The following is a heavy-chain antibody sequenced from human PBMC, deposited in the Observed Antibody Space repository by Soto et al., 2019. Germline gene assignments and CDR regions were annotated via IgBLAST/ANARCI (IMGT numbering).Heavy chain of an antibody. J-gene: IGHJ6*03. V-gene: IGHV1-8*01. CDR1: GYTFTSYD. CDR2: MNPNSGNT. CDR3: ARVLRFLEWLPTYYYYMDF. D-gene: IGHD3-3*01. Sequence: ASVKVSCKASGYTFTSYDINWVRQATGQGLEWMGWMNPNSGNTGYAQKFQGRVTMTRNTSISTAYMELSSLRSEDTAVYYCARVLRFLEWLPTYYYYMDFWGKGTTVTVSS.